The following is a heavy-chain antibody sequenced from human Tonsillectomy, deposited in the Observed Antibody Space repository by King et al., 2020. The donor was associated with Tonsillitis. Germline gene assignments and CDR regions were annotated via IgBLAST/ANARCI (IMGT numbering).Heavy chain of an antibody. CDR3: ARPQYLADDIFNI. Sequence: VQLVESGGALVQPGGSLRLSCAASGFTFSSYWMHWVRQVPGKGLEWVSRIDGNGRSTNYADFVKGRFTISRDKAQNRLYLQMNSLRAEDTAVYIWARPQYLADDIFNIWRQGTMVTVSS. J-gene: IGHJ3*02. CDR2: IDGNGRST. V-gene: IGHV3-74*02. D-gene: IGHD3-22*01. CDR1: GFTFSSYW.